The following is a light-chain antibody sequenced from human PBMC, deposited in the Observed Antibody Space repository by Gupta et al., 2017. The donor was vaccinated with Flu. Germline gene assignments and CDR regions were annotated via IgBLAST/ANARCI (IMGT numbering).Light chain of an antibody. CDR2: AAS. J-gene: IGKJ2*03. CDR3: QQYGSSLYS. V-gene: IGKV3-20*01. CDR1: QPVSSNY. Sequence: EVVLTQSPGTLSLSPGDRATLSCRASQPVSSNYFTWYQQKPGQAPRLLIYAASTRATGTPVRFRGSGSGTDFTLTISRLEAEDFAVYFCQQYGSSLYSVGQGTKVEIK.